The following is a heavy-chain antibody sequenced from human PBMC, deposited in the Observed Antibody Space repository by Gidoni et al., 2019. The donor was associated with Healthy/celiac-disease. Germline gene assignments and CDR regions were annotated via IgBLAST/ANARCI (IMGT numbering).Heavy chain of an antibody. CDR2: IHPNSGGT. V-gene: IGHV1-2*02. J-gene: IGHJ4*02. CDR1: GYTCTGHY. D-gene: IGHD3-22*01. CDR3: ARDFGDYYDSSGRVDY. Sequence: QVQLVQSGAEVKKPGASVKVSCKASGYTCTGHYMHWVRQAPGQGLEWMGWIHPNSGGTNYAQKFQGRVTMTRDTSISTAYMELSRLRSDDTAVYYCARDFGDYYDSSGRVDYWGQGTLVTVSS.